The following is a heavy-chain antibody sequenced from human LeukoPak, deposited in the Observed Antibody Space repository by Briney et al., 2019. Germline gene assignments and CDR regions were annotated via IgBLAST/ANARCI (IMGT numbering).Heavy chain of an antibody. Sequence: GGSLRLSCAASGFTFTNYNMNWVRQPPGKGPEWVSYISSSNSLIYYADSVKGRFAISRDNAKNSLHLQMNSLRAEDTAIYYCARDFEAAGEDYWGQGTLVTVPS. CDR3: ARDFEAAGEDY. D-gene: IGHD6-13*01. V-gene: IGHV3-48*01. J-gene: IGHJ4*02. CDR2: ISSSNSLI. CDR1: GFTFTNYN.